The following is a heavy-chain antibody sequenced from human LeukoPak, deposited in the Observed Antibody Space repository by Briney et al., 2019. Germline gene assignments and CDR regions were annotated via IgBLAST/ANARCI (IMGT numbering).Heavy chain of an antibody. Sequence: ASVKVSCKASGYTFTSYYMHWVRQAPGQGLEWMGIINPSGGSTSYAQKFQGRVTMTRDTSTSTVYMELSSLRSQDTAVYYCARGLGGHSSSSHGWGLYYFDYWGQGTLVTVSS. V-gene: IGHV1-46*01. CDR2: INPSGGST. D-gene: IGHD6-6*01. CDR1: GYTFTSYY. CDR3: ARGLGGHSSSSHGWGLYYFDY. J-gene: IGHJ4*02.